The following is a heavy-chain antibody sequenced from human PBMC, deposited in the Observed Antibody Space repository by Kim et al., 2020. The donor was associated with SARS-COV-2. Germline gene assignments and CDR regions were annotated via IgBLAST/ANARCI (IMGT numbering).Heavy chain of an antibody. CDR2: ISYDGSNK. J-gene: IGHJ4*02. Sequence: GGSLRLSCAASGFTFSSYGMHWVRQAPGKGLEWVAVISYDGSNKYYADSVKGRFTISRDNSKNTLYLQMNSLRAEDTAVYYCAKEKLGIAAAGIFDYWGQGTLVTVSS. CDR1: GFTFSSYG. CDR3: AKEKLGIAAAGIFDY. D-gene: IGHD6-13*01. V-gene: IGHV3-30*18.